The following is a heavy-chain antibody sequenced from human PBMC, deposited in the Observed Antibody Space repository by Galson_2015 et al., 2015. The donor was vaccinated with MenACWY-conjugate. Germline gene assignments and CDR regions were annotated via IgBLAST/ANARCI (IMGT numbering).Heavy chain of an antibody. D-gene: IGHD2-8*02. CDR2: IKSKTDGERT. CDR1: GFSFSNAW. V-gene: IGHV3-15*01. CDR3: TTDRISGGGRPYWDY. Sequence: SLRLSCAASGFSFSNAWMSWVRQAPGKGPEWVARIKSKTDGERTDYAAPVIGRFSISRDDLRNTLYLQMNGLKSDDSAVYYYTTDRISGGGRPYWDYWGQGALVTVSS. J-gene: IGHJ4*02.